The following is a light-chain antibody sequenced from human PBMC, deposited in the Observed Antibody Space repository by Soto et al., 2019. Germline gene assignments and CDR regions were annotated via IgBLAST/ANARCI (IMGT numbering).Light chain of an antibody. V-gene: IGKV3-15*01. J-gene: IGKJ5*01. CDR3: QQRSKWPIT. CDR2: GAS. Sequence: VMTQSPATLSVSPGERATLSCRASQSLRSSLAWYQQKPGQAPRLLIYGASTRATGIPARFSGSGSGTEFTLTISSLQSEDFAVYYCQQRSKWPITFGQGTRLEIK. CDR1: QSLRSS.